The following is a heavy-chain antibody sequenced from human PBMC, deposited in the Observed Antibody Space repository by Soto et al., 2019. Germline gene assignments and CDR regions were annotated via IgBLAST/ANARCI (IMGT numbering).Heavy chain of an antibody. CDR2: ISSSSSHI. Sequence: EVHLVESGGGLVKPGGSLRLSCEASGFTLTSYSMNWVRQASGKGLEWVSSISSSSSHIYYADSVKGRFTVSTDNARNSLYLQMNSLRAEDTAVYYCVRERGLSSFYGMDVWGQGTTVTVSS. CDR3: VRERGLSSFYGMDV. V-gene: IGHV3-21*01. J-gene: IGHJ6*02. D-gene: IGHD3-10*01. CDR1: GFTLTSYS.